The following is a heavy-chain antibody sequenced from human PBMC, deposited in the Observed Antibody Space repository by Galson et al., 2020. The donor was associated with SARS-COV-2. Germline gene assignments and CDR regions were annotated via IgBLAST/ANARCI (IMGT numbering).Heavy chain of an antibody. J-gene: IGHJ6*02. D-gene: IGHD6-13*01. Sequence: QAGGSLRLSCAASGFTFSSYAMTWVRQAPGKGLEWVSTISGSGDSTYYADSVKGRFTISRDNSKNTLDLQLNSLRAEDTALYYCAKDGGTAAYGASRYRMDVWGQGTTVTVSS. CDR2: ISGSGDST. V-gene: IGHV3-23*01. CDR1: GFTFSSYA. CDR3: AKDGGTAAYGASRYRMDV.